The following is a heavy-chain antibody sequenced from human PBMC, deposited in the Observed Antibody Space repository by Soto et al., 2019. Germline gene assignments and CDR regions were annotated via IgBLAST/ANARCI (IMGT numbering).Heavy chain of an antibody. Sequence: QVQLVQSGAEVQQPGSSVKVSCKASGGTFSSYSITWVRQAPGQGLEWMGEIIPIFGTANYAQQFQGRVTITADESTSTAYMELSSLRSEDTAVYYCARDGGRHAGGIDYWGQGTLVNVSS. CDR2: IIPIFGTA. CDR3: ARDGGRHAGGIDY. V-gene: IGHV1-69*01. D-gene: IGHD1-26*01. J-gene: IGHJ4*02. CDR1: GGTFSSYS.